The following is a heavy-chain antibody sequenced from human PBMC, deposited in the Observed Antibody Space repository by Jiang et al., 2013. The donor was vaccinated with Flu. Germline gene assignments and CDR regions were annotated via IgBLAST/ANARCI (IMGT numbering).Heavy chain of an antibody. D-gene: IGHD1-1*01. V-gene: IGHV1-2*02. CDR1: GYTFTDYY. J-gene: IGHJ4*02. CDR2: INPDSGDT. CDR3: TRLFPTELEPTDY. Sequence: SGAEVKMPGASVKVSCKASGYTFTDYYIHWVRQAPGQGLEWMGWINPDSGDTKYPQKFQGRVIMTRDTSISTAYMELSGLTSDDTAVYYCTRLFPTELEPTDYWGQGTLVTVSS.